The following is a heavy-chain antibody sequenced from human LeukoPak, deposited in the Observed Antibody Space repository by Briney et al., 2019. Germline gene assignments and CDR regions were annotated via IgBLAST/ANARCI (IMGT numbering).Heavy chain of an antibody. Sequence: PSETLSLTCTVSGGSISSYYWSWIRQPPGKGLERIGYIYYSGSTNYNPSLKSRATISVDTSKNQFSLKLSSVTAADTAVYYCARGVAGTNYQGDYWGQGTLVTVSS. CDR3: ARGVAGTNYQGDY. CDR1: GGSISSYY. V-gene: IGHV4-59*12. D-gene: IGHD3-10*01. J-gene: IGHJ4*02. CDR2: IYYSGST.